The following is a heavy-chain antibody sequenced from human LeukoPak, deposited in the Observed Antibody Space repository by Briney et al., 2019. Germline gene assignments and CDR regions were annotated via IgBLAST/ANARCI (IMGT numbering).Heavy chain of an antibody. CDR1: GYTFTDYY. Sequence: ASVKVSCKASGYTFTDYYMHWVRQAPGQGLEWMGWINPNSGGTNYAQKFQGRVTTTRDTSISTAYMELSRLRSDDTAVYYCARASYYYDSSGYPGYYFDYWGQGTLVTVSS. CDR2: INPNSGGT. V-gene: IGHV1-2*02. J-gene: IGHJ4*02. D-gene: IGHD3-22*01. CDR3: ARASYYYDSSGYPGYYFDY.